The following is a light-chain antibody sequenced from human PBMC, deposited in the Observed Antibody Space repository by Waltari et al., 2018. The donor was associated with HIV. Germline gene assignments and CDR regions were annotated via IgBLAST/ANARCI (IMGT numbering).Light chain of an antibody. CDR2: SAS. Sequence: AIRMTQSPSLLSASTGDRVTISCRASQEIGTYLAWYQHKPEKVPELLMYSASTLQSGLPSRFNGSGSGTDFTLTIDCLQSEDFATYYCQQYYSYPQAFGQGTKLEIK. V-gene: IGKV1-8*01. CDR3: QQYYSYPQA. CDR1: QEIGTY. J-gene: IGKJ2*01.